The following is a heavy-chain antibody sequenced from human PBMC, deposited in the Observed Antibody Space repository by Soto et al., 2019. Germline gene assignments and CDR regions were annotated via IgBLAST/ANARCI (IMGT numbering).Heavy chain of an antibody. Sequence: EVPLLESGGGLVQPGGSLSLSCAASGFTFSSYAMSWVRQAPGKGLEWVSAISGSGGSTYDADSVKGRFTISRDNSTNTLYLQMNSLRAEDTAVYYCAKVSSSWPNDACDIWGQGTMVTVSA. V-gene: IGHV3-23*01. CDR2: ISGSGGST. D-gene: IGHD6-13*01. CDR1: GFTFSSYA. CDR3: AKVSSSWPNDACDI. J-gene: IGHJ3*02.